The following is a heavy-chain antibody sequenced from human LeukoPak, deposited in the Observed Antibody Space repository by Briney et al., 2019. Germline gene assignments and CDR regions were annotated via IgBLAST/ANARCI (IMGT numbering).Heavy chain of an antibody. CDR3: ARHTRPGYSGYENAFDI. CDR2: LYDSGST. CDR1: GFTFSSYA. Sequence: GSLRLSCAASGFTFSSYAMTWARQPPGKGLEWIGNLYDSGSTHYNPSLRSRVTISADTSKNQFSLKLSSVTAADTAVYYCARHTRPGYSGYENAFDIWGQGTMLTV. D-gene: IGHD5-12*01. J-gene: IGHJ3*02. V-gene: IGHV4-39*01.